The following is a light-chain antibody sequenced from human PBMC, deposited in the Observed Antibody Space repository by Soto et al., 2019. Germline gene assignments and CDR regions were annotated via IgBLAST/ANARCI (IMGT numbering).Light chain of an antibody. Sequence: DIQMTQSPSSPSASVGDRVTITCRASQSISSYLNWYQQKPGKAPKLLIYAASSLQSGVPSRFSGSGSGTDFTLTISSLQPEDFATYYCQQSYSIPLTFGGGTKLEIK. CDR3: QQSYSIPLT. CDR2: AAS. V-gene: IGKV1-39*01. J-gene: IGKJ4*01. CDR1: QSISSY.